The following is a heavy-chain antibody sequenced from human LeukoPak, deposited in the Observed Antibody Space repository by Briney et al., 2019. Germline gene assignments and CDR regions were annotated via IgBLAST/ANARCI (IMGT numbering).Heavy chain of an antibody. CDR3: ARGWTYYDILTGSVVGRDFDY. V-gene: IGHV1-69*05. CDR1: GGTFSSYA. J-gene: IGHJ4*02. D-gene: IGHD3-9*01. CDR2: IIPIFGTA. Sequence: SVKVSCKASGGTFSSYAISWVRQAPGQGLEWMGGIIPIFGTANYAQKLQGRVTMTTDTSTSTAYMELRSLRSDDTAVYYCARGWTYYDILTGSVVGRDFDYWGQGTLVTVSS.